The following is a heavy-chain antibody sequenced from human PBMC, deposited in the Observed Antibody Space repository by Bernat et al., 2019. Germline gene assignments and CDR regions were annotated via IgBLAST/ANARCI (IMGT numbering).Heavy chain of an antibody. D-gene: IGHD3-9*01. CDR3: AREGLTIFARAWFDP. CDR2: ISYDGSNK. J-gene: IGHJ5*02. CDR1: GFTFSSYA. Sequence: QVQLVESGGGVVQPGRSLRLSCAASGFTFSSYAMHWVRQAPGKGLEWVAVISYDGSNKYYADSVKGRFTISRDNSKNTLYLQMNSLRAEDTAVYYCAREGLTIFARAWFDPWGQGTLVTVSS. V-gene: IGHV3-30-3*01.